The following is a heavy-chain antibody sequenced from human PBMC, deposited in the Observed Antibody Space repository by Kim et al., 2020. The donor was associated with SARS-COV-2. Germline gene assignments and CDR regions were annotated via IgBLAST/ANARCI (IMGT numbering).Heavy chain of an antibody. Sequence: GGSLRLSCAASGFTFSSYEMIWVRQAPGKGLEWVSYISSSGSTIYYADSVKGRFTISRDNAKNSLYLQMNSLRAEDTAVYYCASSRGATYYDILTGYPLGYYYDGMDVWGQGTTVTVSS. D-gene: IGHD3-9*01. V-gene: IGHV3-48*03. J-gene: IGHJ6*02. CDR2: ISSSGSTI. CDR1: GFTFSSYE. CDR3: ASSRGATYYDILTGYPLGYYYDGMDV.